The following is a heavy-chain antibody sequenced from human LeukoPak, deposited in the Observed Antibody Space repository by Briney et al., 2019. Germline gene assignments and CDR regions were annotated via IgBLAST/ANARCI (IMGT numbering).Heavy chain of an antibody. J-gene: IGHJ6*03. CDR1: GFTFDDYA. V-gene: IGHV3-9*01. CDR3: AKGPSLDCSSTSCYSYYYYMDV. D-gene: IGHD2-2*01. Sequence: GRSLRLSCAASGFTFDDYAMHWVRQAPGKGLEWVSDISWNSGSIGYADSVKGRFIISRDNAKNSLYLQMNSLRAEDTALYYCAKGPSLDCSSTSCYSYYYYMDVWGKGTTVTVSS. CDR2: ISWNSGSI.